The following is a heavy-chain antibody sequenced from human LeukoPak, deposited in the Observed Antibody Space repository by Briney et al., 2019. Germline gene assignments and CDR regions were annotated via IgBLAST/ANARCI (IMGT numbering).Heavy chain of an antibody. CDR2: INTDGTTA. V-gene: IGHV3-74*01. CDR3: AKEDYNSRLRWLDP. J-gene: IGHJ5*02. Sequence: PGGSLRLSCAASGFTFSSSWMHWVRQAPGEGLVYVSRINTDGTTAVYADSVKGRFTISRDNAKNTLYLQMNSLTAEDTAIYYCAKEDYNSRLRWLDPWGQGTLVTVSS. D-gene: IGHD2-21*02. CDR1: GFTFSSSW.